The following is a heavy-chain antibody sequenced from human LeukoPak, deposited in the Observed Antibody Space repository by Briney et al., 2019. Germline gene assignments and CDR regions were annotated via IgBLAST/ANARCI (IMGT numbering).Heavy chain of an antibody. V-gene: IGHV3-33*01. Sequence: SAGCLRLSCAVSGFTFSSYGMHWVRQAPGRGREWVAVIWYDGSNKYYADSVKGRFTLSRDNGKHSLYLQMNTLRAEDTAVYYCARGGMGANSQEYFYYGMDVWGQGATVTVSS. D-gene: IGHD2-8*01. CDR2: IWYDGSNK. CDR3: ARGGMGANSQEYFYYGMDV. J-gene: IGHJ6*02. CDR1: GFTFSSYG.